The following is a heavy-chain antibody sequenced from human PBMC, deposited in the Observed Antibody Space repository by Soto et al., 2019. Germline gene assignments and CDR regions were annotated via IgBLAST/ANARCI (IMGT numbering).Heavy chain of an antibody. Sequence: PGGSLRLSCAASGFTFSSYWMHWVRQAPGKGLVWVSRINSDGSSISYADSVKGRFTISRDNAKNTLYLQMNSLRVEDTAVYYCARETGYSSGWSKDYWGQGTLVTVSS. CDR1: GFTFSSYW. CDR2: INSDGSSI. D-gene: IGHD6-19*01. CDR3: ARETGYSSGWSKDY. J-gene: IGHJ4*02. V-gene: IGHV3-74*01.